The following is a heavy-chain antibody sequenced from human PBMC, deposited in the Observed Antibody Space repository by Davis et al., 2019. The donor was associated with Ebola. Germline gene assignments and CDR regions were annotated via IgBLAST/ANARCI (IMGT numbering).Heavy chain of an antibody. J-gene: IGHJ4*02. V-gene: IGHV4-61*08. D-gene: IGHD3-9*01. CDR3: ARSHSDWFLPCDY. CDR2: IYYSEST. Sequence: MPSESLSLTCTVSGGSVSSGGYYWNWIRQSPEKGLEWIIYIYYSESTDYSPSFRGRATISLDTSKNQFSLRLSSVTAADTAVYYCARSHSDWFLPCDYWGQGTLATVSS. CDR1: GGSVSSGGYY.